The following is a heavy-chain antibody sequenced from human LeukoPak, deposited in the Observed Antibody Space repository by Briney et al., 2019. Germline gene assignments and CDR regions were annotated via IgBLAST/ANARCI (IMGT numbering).Heavy chain of an antibody. CDR1: GGSISSGGYY. CDR3: ARGDTAMGYYFDY. D-gene: IGHD5-18*01. J-gene: IGHJ4*02. CDR2: IYYSGST. Sequence: TSETLSLTCTVSGGSISSGGYYWSWIRQHPGKGLEWIGYIYYSGSTYYNPSLKSRVTISVDTSKNQFSLKLSPVTAADTAVYYCARGDTAMGYYFDYWGQGTLVTVSS. V-gene: IGHV4-31*03.